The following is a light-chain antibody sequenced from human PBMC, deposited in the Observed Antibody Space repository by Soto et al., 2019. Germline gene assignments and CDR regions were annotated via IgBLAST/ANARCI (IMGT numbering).Light chain of an antibody. Sequence: QSMLAQPTSVSGSPGQSIAISCTGTSSDVGGYNYVSWHQQHPGKAPKVLISVVSNRPSGVSNRFSGSKSGNTASLTISGLQAEDEADYYCSSYRSGGTFVFGSGTKLTVL. V-gene: IGLV2-14*01. J-gene: IGLJ1*01. CDR1: SSDVGGYNY. CDR3: SSYRSGGTFV. CDR2: VVS.